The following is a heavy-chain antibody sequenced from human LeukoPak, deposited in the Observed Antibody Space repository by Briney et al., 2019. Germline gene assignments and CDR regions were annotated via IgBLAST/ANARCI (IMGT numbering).Heavy chain of an antibody. Sequence: PGGSPRLSCAASGFTFSGSAMHWVRQASGKGLEWVGRIRSKTNSYATAYAASVKVSFTISRDDYKNTAYLQMNSLKTEDKAVYYCTRPSLGVLAVLFDYWGQGTLVTVSS. CDR3: TRPSLGVLAVLFDY. D-gene: IGHD2-2*01. V-gene: IGHV3-73*01. CDR2: IRSKTNSYAT. J-gene: IGHJ4*02. CDR1: GFTFSGSA.